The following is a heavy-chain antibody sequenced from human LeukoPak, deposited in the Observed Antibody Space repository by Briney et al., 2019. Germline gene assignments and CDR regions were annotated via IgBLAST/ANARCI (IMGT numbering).Heavy chain of an antibody. J-gene: IGHJ4*02. CDR1: GGSFSGYY. Sequence: SETLSLTCAVYGGSFSGYYWSWIRQPPGKGLEWIGEINHSGSTNYNPSLKSQVTISVDTSKNQFSLKLSSVTAADTAVYYCVRGRYSSGWYDFDYWGQGTLVTVSS. CDR2: INHSGST. V-gene: IGHV4-34*01. CDR3: VRGRYSSGWYDFDY. D-gene: IGHD6-19*01.